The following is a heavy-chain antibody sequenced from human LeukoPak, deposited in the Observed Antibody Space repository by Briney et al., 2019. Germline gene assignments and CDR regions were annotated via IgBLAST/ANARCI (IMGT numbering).Heavy chain of an antibody. CDR2: ISAYNGNT. CDR1: GYTFTSYG. D-gene: IGHD3-22*01. CDR3: ASGGSGYFLLDY. V-gene: IGHV1-18*01. J-gene: IGHJ4*02. Sequence: ASVKVSCKASGYTFTSYGISWVRQAPGQGLEWMGWISAYNGNTNYAQKFQGRVTITADKSTSTAYMELSSLRSEDTAVYYCASGGSGYFLLDYWGQGTLVTVSS.